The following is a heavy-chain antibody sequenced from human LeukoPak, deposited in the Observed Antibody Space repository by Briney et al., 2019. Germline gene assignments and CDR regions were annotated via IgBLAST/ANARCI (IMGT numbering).Heavy chain of an antibody. CDR1: GGTFSSYA. CDR3: AQRGSSRDGYNPRGDY. CDR2: IIPIFGTA. D-gene: IGHD5-24*01. J-gene: IGHJ4*02. Sequence: GASVKVSCKASGGTFSSYAISWVRQAPGQGLEWMGGIIPIFGTANYAQKFQGRVTITADESTSTAYMELSSLRSEDTAVYYRAQRGSSRDGYNPRGDYWGQGTLVTVSS. V-gene: IGHV1-69*13.